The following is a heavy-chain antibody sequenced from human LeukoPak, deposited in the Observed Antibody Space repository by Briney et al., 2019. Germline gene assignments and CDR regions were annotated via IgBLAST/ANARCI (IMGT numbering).Heavy chain of an antibody. CDR2: ISGSGGST. D-gene: IGHD6-19*01. V-gene: IGHV3-23*01. Sequence: GGPLRLSCAASGFTFSSYAMSWVRQAPGKGLEWVSGISGSGGSTYYADSVKGRFTISRDNSKNTLYLQMNSLRTEDTALYYCAKRLGVGWTTGSHAFDIWGQGTMVTASS. CDR3: AKRLGVGWTTGSHAFDI. J-gene: IGHJ3*02. CDR1: GFTFSSYA.